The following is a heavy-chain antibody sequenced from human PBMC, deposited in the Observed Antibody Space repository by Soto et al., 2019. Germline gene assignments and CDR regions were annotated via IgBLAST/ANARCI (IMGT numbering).Heavy chain of an antibody. J-gene: IGHJ6*02. CDR1: GFTFSSYA. V-gene: IGHV3-30-3*01. D-gene: IGHD2-2*01. CDR3: ARSIVVVPAAALYYYYYGMDV. Sequence: GGSLRLSCAASGFTFSSYAMHWVRQAPGKGLEWVAVTSYDGSNKYYADSVKGRFTISRDNSKNTLYLQMNSLRAEDTAVYYCARSIVVVPAAALYYYYYGMDVWGQGTTVTVSS. CDR2: TSYDGSNK.